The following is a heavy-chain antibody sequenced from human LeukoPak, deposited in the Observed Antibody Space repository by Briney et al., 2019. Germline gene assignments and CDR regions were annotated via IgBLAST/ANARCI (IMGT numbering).Heavy chain of an antibody. CDR1: GFTFSSYA. CDR3: TTDFFLAYYGLDV. CDR2: IKSKTDGGTT. V-gene: IGHV3-15*01. D-gene: IGHD3-3*01. J-gene: IGHJ6*02. Sequence: PGRSLRLSCAASGFTFSSYAMHWVRQAPGKGLEWVGRIKSKTDGGTTDYAAPVKGRFTISRDDSKNTLYLQMNSLKTEDTAVYYCTTDFFLAYYGLDVWGQGTTVTVSS.